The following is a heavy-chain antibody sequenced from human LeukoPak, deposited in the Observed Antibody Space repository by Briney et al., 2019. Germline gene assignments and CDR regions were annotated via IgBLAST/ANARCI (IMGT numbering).Heavy chain of an antibody. J-gene: IGHJ4*02. V-gene: IGHV4-59*01. Sequence: PSETLSLTCTVSGGSISSYYWSWIRQPPGKGLEWTGYIYYSGSTNYNPSLKSRVTISVDTSKNQFSLKLSSVTAADTAVYYCARGYRASPKLFDYWGQGTLVTVSS. CDR2: IYYSGST. D-gene: IGHD5-18*01. CDR1: GGSISSYY. CDR3: ARGYRASPKLFDY.